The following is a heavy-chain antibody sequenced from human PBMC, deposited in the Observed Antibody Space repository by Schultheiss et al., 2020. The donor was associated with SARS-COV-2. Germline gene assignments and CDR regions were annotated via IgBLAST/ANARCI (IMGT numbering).Heavy chain of an antibody. CDR3: AREFWSITIFGVVSRHPFDP. CDR1: GGSFSGYY. D-gene: IGHD3-3*01. V-gene: IGHV4-34*01. CDR2: IYHSGST. J-gene: IGHJ5*02. Sequence: SETLSLTCAVYGGSFSGYYWSWIRQPPGKGLEWIGSIYHSGSTYYNPSLKSRVTISVDTSKNQFSLKLSSVTAADTAVYYCAREFWSITIFGVVSRHPFDPWGQGTLVTVAS.